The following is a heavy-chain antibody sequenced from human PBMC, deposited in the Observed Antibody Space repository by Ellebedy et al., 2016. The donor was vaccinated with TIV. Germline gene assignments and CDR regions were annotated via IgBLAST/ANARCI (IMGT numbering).Heavy chain of an antibody. CDR1: DDSMNTDHY. CDR2: IYHSGNT. D-gene: IGHD3/OR15-3a*01. CDR3: ARQNTVFGLVIPYYFDS. Sequence: SETLSPTXFVYDDSMNTDHYWGWIRQPPGKGLEWIGAIYHSGNTYYNPSLKSRVAIGVDTSKNQFSLTLSSVTAADTAVYYCARQNTVFGLVIPYYFDSWGQGTLVTVSS. V-gene: IGHV4-38-2*01. J-gene: IGHJ4*02.